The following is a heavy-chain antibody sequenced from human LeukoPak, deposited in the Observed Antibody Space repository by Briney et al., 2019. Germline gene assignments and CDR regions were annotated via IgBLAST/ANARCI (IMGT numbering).Heavy chain of an antibody. CDR2: MKEDGGEI. CDR3: AKRTRDGFNTPIDF. V-gene: IGHV3-7*03. J-gene: IGHJ4*02. Sequence: GGSLRLSCAASAFTFSNYWMSWVRQAPGKGLEWVANMKEDGGEINYVDSVKGRFTISSDNSMNTLYLQMNSLTVEDTAVYYCAKRTRDGFNTPIDFWGQGTLVTVS. CDR1: AFTFSNYW. D-gene: IGHD5-24*01.